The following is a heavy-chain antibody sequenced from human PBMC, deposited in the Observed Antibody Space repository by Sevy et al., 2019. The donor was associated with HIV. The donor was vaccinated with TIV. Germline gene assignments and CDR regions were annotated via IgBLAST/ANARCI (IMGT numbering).Heavy chain of an antibody. V-gene: IGHV3-23*01. J-gene: IGHJ6*02. Sequence: GGSLRLSCAASGFTFSGYAMSWVRQAPGKGLEWVSAISGKGGSTHYADSVEGRFTISRDNSKSTLYLQMNSLRAEDTAVYYCAKTINSGGGVVPAANYYYYGMDVWGQGTTVTVSS. CDR3: AKTINSGGGVVPAANYYYYGMDV. CDR2: ISGKGGST. CDR1: GFTFSGYA. D-gene: IGHD2-2*01.